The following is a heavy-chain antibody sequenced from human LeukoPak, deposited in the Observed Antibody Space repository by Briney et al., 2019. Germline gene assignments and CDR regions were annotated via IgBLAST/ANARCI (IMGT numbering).Heavy chain of an antibody. J-gene: IGHJ4*02. CDR3: AKDRALFRVSEWLLEPLDY. Sequence: PGGSLRLSCAASGFTFSSYAMSWVRQAPGKGLEWVSGINGNGGGKYYVDSVKGRFTISRDNSKNTLYLQMNSLRAEDTAVYYCAKDRALFRVSEWLLEPLDYWGQGTLVTVAS. D-gene: IGHD3-3*01. CDR2: INGNGGGK. V-gene: IGHV3-23*01. CDR1: GFTFSSYA.